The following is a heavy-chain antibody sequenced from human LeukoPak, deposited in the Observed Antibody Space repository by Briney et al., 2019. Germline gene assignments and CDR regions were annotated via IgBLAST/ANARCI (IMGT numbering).Heavy chain of an antibody. J-gene: IGHJ3*02. Sequence: ASVKVSCKASGYTFTSYDINWVRQATGQGLEWMGWMNPNSGNTGYAQKFQGRVTITRNTSISIAYMELSSLRSEDTAVYYCARDLPYCSSTSCPPDAFDIWGQGTMVTVSS. CDR2: MNPNSGNT. CDR1: GYTFTSYD. V-gene: IGHV1-8*03. D-gene: IGHD2-2*01. CDR3: ARDLPYCSSTSCPPDAFDI.